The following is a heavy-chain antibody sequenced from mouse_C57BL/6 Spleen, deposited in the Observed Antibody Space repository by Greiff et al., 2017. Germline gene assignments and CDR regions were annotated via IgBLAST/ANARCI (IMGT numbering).Heavy chain of an antibody. CDR1: GYTFTSYW. CDR3: ARSDDYDYFDY. V-gene: IGHV1-50*01. J-gene: IGHJ2*01. D-gene: IGHD2-4*01. CDR2: IDPSDSYT. Sequence: QVQLQQPGAELVKPGASVKLSCKASGYTFTSYWMQWVKQRPGQGLEWIGEIDPSDSYTNYNQKFKGKATLTVDTSSSTAYMQLSSLTSEDSAVYYWARSDDYDYFDYWGQGTTLTVSS.